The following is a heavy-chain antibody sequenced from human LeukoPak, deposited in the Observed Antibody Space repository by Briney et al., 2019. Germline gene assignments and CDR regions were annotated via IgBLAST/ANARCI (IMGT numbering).Heavy chain of an antibody. CDR3: ASHSSLGAFDI. V-gene: IGHV3-30-3*01. CDR1: GFTFSSYA. CDR2: VSYDGSNK. Sequence: GGSLRLSCAASGFTFSSYAMHWVRQAPGKGLEWVAVVSYDGSNKYYADSVKGRFTISRDNSKNTLYLQMNSLRAEDTAVYYCASHSSLGAFDIWGQGTMVTVSS. D-gene: IGHD6-13*01. J-gene: IGHJ3*02.